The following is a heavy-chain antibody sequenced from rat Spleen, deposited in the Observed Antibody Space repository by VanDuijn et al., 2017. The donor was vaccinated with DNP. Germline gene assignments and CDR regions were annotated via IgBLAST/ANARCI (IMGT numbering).Heavy chain of an antibody. CDR2: INKDSSTI. V-gene: IGHV4-2*01. Sequence: EVKLVESGGGLVQPGRSLKLSCAASGFNLNDYWMGWVRQAPGKGLEWIGEINKDSSTINYTPSLKDKFTISRDNAQNTLYLQMSKVGSEDTAIYYCARETTVAMDAWGQGTSVTVSS. CDR1: GFNLNDYW. J-gene: IGHJ4*01. D-gene: IGHD1-3*01. CDR3: ARETTVAMDA.